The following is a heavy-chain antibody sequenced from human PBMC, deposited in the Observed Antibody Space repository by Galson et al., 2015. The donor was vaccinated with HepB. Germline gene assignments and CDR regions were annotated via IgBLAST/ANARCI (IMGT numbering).Heavy chain of an antibody. Sequence: SLRLSCAASGFTFSSYGMHWVRQAPGKGLEWVAVIWYDGSNKYYADSVKGRFTISRDNSKNTLYLQMNSLRAEDTAVYYCARDGIVVVPEGGWFDPWGQGTLVTVSS. J-gene: IGHJ5*02. D-gene: IGHD2-2*01. CDR2: IWYDGSNK. V-gene: IGHV3-33*01. CDR1: GFTFSSYG. CDR3: ARDGIVVVPEGGWFDP.